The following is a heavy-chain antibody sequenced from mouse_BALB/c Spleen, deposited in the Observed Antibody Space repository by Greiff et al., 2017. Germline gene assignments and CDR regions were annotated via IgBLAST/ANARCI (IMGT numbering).Heavy chain of an antibody. D-gene: IGHD2-3*01. CDR2: INSNGGST. Sequence: EVQLVESGGGLLQPGGSLKLSCAASGFTFSSYGMSWVRQTPDKRLELVATINSNGGSTYYPDSVKGRFTISRDNAKNTLYLQMSSLKSEDTAMYYCARDRTGYYKGAWFAYWGQGTLVTVSA. J-gene: IGHJ3*01. CDR3: ARDRTGYYKGAWFAY. CDR1: GFTFSSYG. V-gene: IGHV5-6-3*01.